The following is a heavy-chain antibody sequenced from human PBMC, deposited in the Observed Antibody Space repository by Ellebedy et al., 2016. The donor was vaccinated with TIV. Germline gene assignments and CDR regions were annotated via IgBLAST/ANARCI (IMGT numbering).Heavy chain of an antibody. CDR2: INAGNGNT. CDR1: GYTLTELS. D-gene: IGHD3-22*01. Sequence: AASVKVSCKVSGYTLTELSMHWVRQAPGQRLEWMGWINAGNGNTKYSQKFQGRVTITRDTSTSTAYMELSSLRSEDTAVYYCARLCRFYDSSGYNWFDPWGQGTLVTVSS. V-gene: IGHV1-3*01. J-gene: IGHJ5*02. CDR3: ARLCRFYDSSGYNWFDP.